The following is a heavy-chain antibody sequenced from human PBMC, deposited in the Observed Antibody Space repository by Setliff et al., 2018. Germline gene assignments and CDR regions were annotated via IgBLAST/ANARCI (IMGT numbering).Heavy chain of an antibody. J-gene: IGHJ5*02. D-gene: IGHD3-3*01. CDR3: ARAPQYSNFWYALSWFDP. CDR2: ISHSGDP. CDR1: GGSFSGYH. Sequence: SETLSLTCAVYGGSFSGYHWSWIRQPPGKGLEWIGEISHSGDPNYNPSLKSRVTISLDTSKNQFSLKPTSVTAADTAVYYCARAPQYSNFWYALSWFDPWGQGTLVTVSS. V-gene: IGHV4-34*01.